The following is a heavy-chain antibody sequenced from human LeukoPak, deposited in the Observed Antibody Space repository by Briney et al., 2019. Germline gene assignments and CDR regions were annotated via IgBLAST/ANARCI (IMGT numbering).Heavy chain of an antibody. J-gene: IGHJ4*02. CDR2: IYYSGST. CDR3: AALLSGSYLFDY. Sequence: SETLSLTCTVSGGSISSYYWSWIRQPPGKGLEWIGYIYYSGSTNYNPSLKSRVTISVDTSKNQFSLKLSSVTAADTAVYYCAALLSGSYLFDYWGQGTLVTVSS. CDR1: GGSISSYY. D-gene: IGHD1-26*01. V-gene: IGHV4-59*01.